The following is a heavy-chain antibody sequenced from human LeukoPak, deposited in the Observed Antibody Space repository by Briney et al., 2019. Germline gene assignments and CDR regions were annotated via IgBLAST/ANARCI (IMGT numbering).Heavy chain of an antibody. CDR3: ARGNNQYSSSAPDYFDY. CDR1: GFTFSGSA. Sequence: GGSLKLSCAASGFTFSGSAMHWVRQASGKGLEWVGRITGKANGYATSYAASVKGRFTISRDDSKNTAYLQMNSLKTEDTAVYYCARGNNQYSSSAPDYFDYWGQGTLVTVSS. CDR2: ITGKANGYAT. V-gene: IGHV3-73*01. J-gene: IGHJ4*02. D-gene: IGHD6-6*01.